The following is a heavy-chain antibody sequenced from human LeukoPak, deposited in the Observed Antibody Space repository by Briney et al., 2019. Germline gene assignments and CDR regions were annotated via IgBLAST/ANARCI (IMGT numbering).Heavy chain of an antibody. D-gene: IGHD6-6*01. CDR1: GGTFSSYA. CDR3: ATGSSSGWFDP. V-gene: IGHV1-69*04. J-gene: IGHJ5*02. Sequence: GASVKVSCKASGGTFSSYAISWVRQAPGQGLEWMGRIIPILGIANYAQKFQGRVTITADKSTSTAYMELSSLRSEDTAVYYCATGSSSGWFDPWGQGTLVTVSS. CDR2: IIPILGIA.